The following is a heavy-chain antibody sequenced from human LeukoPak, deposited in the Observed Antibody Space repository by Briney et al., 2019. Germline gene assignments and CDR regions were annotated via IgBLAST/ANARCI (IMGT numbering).Heavy chain of an antibody. CDR2: ISYDGSNK. CDR1: GFTFSSYG. J-gene: IGHJ5*02. Sequence: GGSLRLSCAASGFTFSSYGMQWVRQASGKGLEWVAVISYDGSNKYYAESVKGRFTISRDNSKNTVYLEMNSLRAEDTAVYYCAKSGIHGFDPWGQGTLVTVSS. V-gene: IGHV3-30*18. CDR3: AKSGIHGFDP.